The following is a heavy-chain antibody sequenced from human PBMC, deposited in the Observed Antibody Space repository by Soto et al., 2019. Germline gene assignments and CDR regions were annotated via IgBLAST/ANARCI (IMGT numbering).Heavy chain of an antibody. Sequence: ASVKVSCKASGGTFSSYTISWVRQAPGQGLEWMGRIIPILGIANYAQKFQGRVTITADKSTSTAYMELSSLRSEDTAVYYCARVRVWEDSTDRDAFDIWGQGTMVTVSS. CDR2: IIPILGIA. J-gene: IGHJ3*02. V-gene: IGHV1-69*02. CDR1: GGTFSSYT. CDR3: ARVRVWEDSTDRDAFDI. D-gene: IGHD1-26*01.